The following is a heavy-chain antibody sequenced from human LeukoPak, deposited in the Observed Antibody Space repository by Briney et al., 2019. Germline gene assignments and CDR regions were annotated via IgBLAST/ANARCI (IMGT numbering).Heavy chain of an antibody. J-gene: IGHJ4*02. CDR3: ALSSCQLPTGDY. CDR1: GFTFSSYS. Sequence: PGGSLRLSCAASGFTFSSYSMNWVRQAPGKGLEWVSSISSSSSYIYYADSVKGRFTISRDNAKNSLYLQMNSLRAEDAAVYYCALSSCQLPTGDYWGQGTLVTVSS. D-gene: IGHD2-2*01. CDR2: ISSSSSYI. V-gene: IGHV3-21*01.